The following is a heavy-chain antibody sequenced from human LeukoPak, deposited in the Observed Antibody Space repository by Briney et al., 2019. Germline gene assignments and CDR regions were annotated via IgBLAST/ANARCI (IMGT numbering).Heavy chain of an antibody. Sequence: GASVKVSCKASGYTFTAYYIHWVRQAPGQGLEWMGRINPNTGGTNYAQKFQGGVTMTRDTSITTAYMELSRLTSDDTAIYYCAKVPPSITAAGNWLDPWGQGALVTVSS. D-gene: IGHD6-13*01. CDR2: INPNTGGT. CDR1: GYTFTAYY. J-gene: IGHJ5*02. V-gene: IGHV1-2*06. CDR3: AKVPPSITAAGNWLDP.